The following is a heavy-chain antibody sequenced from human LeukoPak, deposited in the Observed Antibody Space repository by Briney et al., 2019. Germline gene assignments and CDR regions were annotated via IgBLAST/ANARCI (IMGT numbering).Heavy chain of an antibody. CDR2: ISYDGSNK. CDR1: GFTFSSYG. D-gene: IGHD2-2*01. CDR3: AKSLPAAGAYYGMDV. V-gene: IGHV3-30*18. Sequence: GGSLRLSCAASGFTFSSYGMHWVRQAPGKGLEWVAVISYDGSNKYYADSVKGRFIISRDNSKNTLYLQMNSLRAEDTAVYYCAKSLPAAGAYYGMDVWGQGTTVTVSS. J-gene: IGHJ6*02.